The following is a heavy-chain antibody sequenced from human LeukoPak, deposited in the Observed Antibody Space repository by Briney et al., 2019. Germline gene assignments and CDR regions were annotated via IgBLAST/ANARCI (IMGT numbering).Heavy chain of an antibody. V-gene: IGHV4-39*07. CDR2: IYYSGST. J-gene: IGHJ3*02. CDR3: ASKSAHRVAFDI. Sequence: PSETLSLTCTVSGGSISSSSYYWGWIRQPPGKGLEWIGSIYYSGSTYYNPSLKSRVTISVDTSKNQFSLKLSSVTAADTAVYYRASKSAHRVAFDIWGQGTMVTVSS. CDR1: GGSISSSSYY.